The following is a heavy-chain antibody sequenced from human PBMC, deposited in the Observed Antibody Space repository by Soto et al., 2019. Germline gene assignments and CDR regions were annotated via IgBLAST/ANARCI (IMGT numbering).Heavy chain of an antibody. CDR2: IIPTFGRT. V-gene: IGHV1-69*13. J-gene: IGHJ6*02. CDR3: ARDPLSSFAMDV. D-gene: IGHD3-10*02. Sequence: SVKVSCKASGDTFSSYAISWVRQAPGKGLEWMGKIIPTFGRTNYAQKFQGRLTISADDSTSTAYMELSSLVSEDMAVYYCARDPLSSFAMDVWGQGTTVTVSS. CDR1: GDTFSSYA.